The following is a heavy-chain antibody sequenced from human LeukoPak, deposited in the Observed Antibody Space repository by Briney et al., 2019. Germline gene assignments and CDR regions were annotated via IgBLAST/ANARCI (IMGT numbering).Heavy chain of an antibody. CDR1: GFTFSSYS. V-gene: IGHV3-21*01. J-gene: IGHJ4*02. CDR3: ARPPDGYCSSTSCYLMDG. CDR2: ISSSSSYI. Sequence: PGGSLRLSCAASGFTFSSYSVNWVRQAPGKGLEWVSSISSSSSYIYYADSVKGRFTISRDNAKNSLYLQMNSLRAEDTAVYYCARPPDGYCSSTSCYLMDGWGQGTLVTVSS. D-gene: IGHD2-2*03.